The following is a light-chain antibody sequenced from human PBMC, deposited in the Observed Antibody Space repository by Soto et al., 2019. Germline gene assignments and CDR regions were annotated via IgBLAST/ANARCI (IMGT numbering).Light chain of an antibody. CDR2: AAS. CDR1: QGISTY. Sequence: DIQMTQSPSAMSASVGDRVSITCRASQGISTYLAWFQQKPGKVPKRLIYAASILQTGVPSRFSGSGSGTDFTLTISSLQPEDLATYCCQHLNSYPPYTFGQGTKVDI. V-gene: IGKV1-17*03. J-gene: IGKJ2*01. CDR3: QHLNSYPPYT.